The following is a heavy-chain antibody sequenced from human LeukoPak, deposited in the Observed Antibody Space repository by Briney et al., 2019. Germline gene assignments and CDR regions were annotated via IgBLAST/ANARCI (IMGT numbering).Heavy chain of an antibody. D-gene: IGHD5-24*01. V-gene: IGHV4-59*01. J-gene: IGHJ4*02. Sequence: PSETLSLTCTVSGGSISSYYWSWIRQPPGKGLEWIGYIYYSGSTNYNPSLKSRVTISADTSKNQFSLKLSSVTAADTAVYYCARVRDGYNPGFDYWGQGTLVTVSS. CDR1: GGSISSYY. CDR2: IYYSGST. CDR3: ARVRDGYNPGFDY.